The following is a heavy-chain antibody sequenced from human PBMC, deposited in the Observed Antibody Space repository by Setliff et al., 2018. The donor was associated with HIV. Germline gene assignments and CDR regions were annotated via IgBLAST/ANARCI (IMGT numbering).Heavy chain of an antibody. CDR2: VYYTGKT. D-gene: IGHD4-4*01. CDR3: ARDLTSNSNCFEP. V-gene: IGHV4-31*03. CDR1: GGSFTSGAYY. Sequence: SETLSLTCTVSGGSFTSGAYYWSWIRQHPGKGLEWIGYVYYTGKTYYNPSLESRISMSVDTSKNQFSLKLTSVTAADTAIYYCARDLTSNSNCFEPWGQGTQVTVSS. J-gene: IGHJ5*02.